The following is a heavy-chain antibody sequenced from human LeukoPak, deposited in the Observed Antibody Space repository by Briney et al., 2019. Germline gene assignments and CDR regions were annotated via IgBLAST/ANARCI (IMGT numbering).Heavy chain of an antibody. CDR3: ARHVGYSNGWQAEYNRFDP. Sequence: GESLKISCKGSGYSFTDYWIGWVRQMPGKGLEWMGIIYPGDSDTRYSPSFQGQVTISADESISTAYLQWSSLKASDTAIYYCARHVGYSNGWQAEYNRFDPWGQGTLVNVSS. V-gene: IGHV5-51*01. D-gene: IGHD6-19*01. CDR2: IYPGDSDT. J-gene: IGHJ5*02. CDR1: GYSFTDYW.